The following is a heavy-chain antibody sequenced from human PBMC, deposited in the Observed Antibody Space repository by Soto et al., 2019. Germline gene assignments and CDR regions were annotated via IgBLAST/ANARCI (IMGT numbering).Heavy chain of an antibody. V-gene: IGHV3-23*01. CDR1: GFTFNNYA. D-gene: IGHD3-10*01. CDR3: AKGRGGSGSLTPRVDF. J-gene: IGHJ4*02. CDR2: ISGGGDTT. Sequence: EVQLLESGGGLVQPGGSLRLSCAASGFTFNNYAMTWVRQAPGKGLEWVSAISGGGDTTSYADSVKGRFTVPRDGSKNTLYLQLSSLRAEATALYYCAKGRGGSGSLTPRVDFWGQGTLVTVSS.